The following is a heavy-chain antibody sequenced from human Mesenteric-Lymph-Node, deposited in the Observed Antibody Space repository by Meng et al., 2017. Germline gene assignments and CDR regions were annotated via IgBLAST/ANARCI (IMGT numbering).Heavy chain of an antibody. D-gene: IGHD6-13*01. V-gene: IGHV4-39*07. CDR3: ARDGPAGTVTTSAFDI. CDR1: GGSISSSSYY. J-gene: IGHJ3*02. Sequence: SETLFLTCTVSGGSISSSSYYWGWIRQPPGKGLEWIGSIYYSGSTYYNPSLKSRVTISVDTSKNQFSLKLSSVTAADTAVYYCARDGPAGTVTTSAFDIWGQGTMVTVSS. CDR2: IYYSGST.